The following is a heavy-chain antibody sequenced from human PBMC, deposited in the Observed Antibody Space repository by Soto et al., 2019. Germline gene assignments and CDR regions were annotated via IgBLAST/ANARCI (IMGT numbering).Heavy chain of an antibody. J-gene: IGHJ6*02. V-gene: IGHV4-34*01. CDR2: INHSGST. CDR3: ARDLSGYYYGMDD. CDR1: GGSFSGYF. Sequence: ASETLSLTCAVYGGSFSGYFWNWVRQPPGKGLEWIGEINHSGSTKYNPSLKSRVTLSVDTSKNQFSLRVFSVTAADTAVYYCARDLSGYYYGMDDWGQGTTVTVSS.